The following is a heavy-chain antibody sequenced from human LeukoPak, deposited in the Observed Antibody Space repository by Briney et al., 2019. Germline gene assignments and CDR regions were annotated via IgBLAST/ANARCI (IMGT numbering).Heavy chain of an antibody. Sequence: PGGSLRLSCAASGFTFSTYTMNWVRQAPGKGLEWVSSVTTSSSYIYYADSVKGRFTISRDNAKNSLYLQMNSLRAEDTAVYYCASLDNEIWSGLDYWGQGTLVTVSS. D-gene: IGHD3-10*01. J-gene: IGHJ4*02. CDR3: ASLDNEIWSGLDY. CDR1: GFTFSTYT. CDR2: VTTSSSYI. V-gene: IGHV3-21*01.